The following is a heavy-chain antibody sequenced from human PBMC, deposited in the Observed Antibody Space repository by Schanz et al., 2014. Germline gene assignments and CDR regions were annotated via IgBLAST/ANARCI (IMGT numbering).Heavy chain of an antibody. CDR1: GYAFTTYG. D-gene: IGHD3-3*01. V-gene: IGHV1-18*01. CDR2: ISTFRNEDT. J-gene: IGHJ4*02. CDR3: ARGFDCWDR. Sequence: QVQLVQSGAEVKKPGASVRVSCKVSGYAFTTYGISWVRQAPGQGPEFMGWISTFRNEDTNSAQGFQGRLTMTTDTSTSTAYMELRSLRSDDTAVYYCARGFDCWDRWGQGTLVIVSS.